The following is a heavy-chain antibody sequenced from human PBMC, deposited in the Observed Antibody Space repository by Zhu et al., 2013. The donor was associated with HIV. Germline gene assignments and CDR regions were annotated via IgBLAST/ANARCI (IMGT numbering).Heavy chain of an antibody. J-gene: IGHJ4*02. CDR3: ARSRDGSHPAIMAKKLSRQVSYYFDY. CDR2: IIPIFGTA. V-gene: IGHV1-69*01. D-gene: IGHD5-12*01. Sequence: QVQLVQSGAEVKKPGSSVKVSCKASGGTFSSYAISWVRQAPGQGLEWMGGIIPIFGTANYAQKFQGRVTITADESTSTAYMELSSLRSEDTAVYYCARSRDGSHPAIMAKKLSRQVSYYFDYWGQGTLVTVSS. CDR1: GGTFSSYA.